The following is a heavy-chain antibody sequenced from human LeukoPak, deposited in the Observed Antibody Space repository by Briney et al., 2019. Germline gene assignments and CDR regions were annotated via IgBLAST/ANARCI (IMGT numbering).Heavy chain of an antibody. D-gene: IGHD3-22*01. CDR3: ARADSSGYPGFFDY. CDR2: INTNTGNP. V-gene: IGHV7-4-1*02. CDR1: GYTFTNYA. Sequence: GASVKVSCKASGYTFTNYAMNWVRQAPGQGLEWMGWINTNTGNPTYAQGFTGQFVFSLDTSVSTAYLQISSLKAEDTAVYYCARADSSGYPGFFDYWGQGTLVTVSS. J-gene: IGHJ4*02.